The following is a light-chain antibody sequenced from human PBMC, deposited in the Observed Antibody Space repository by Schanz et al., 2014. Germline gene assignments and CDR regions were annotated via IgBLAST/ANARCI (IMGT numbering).Light chain of an antibody. CDR3: QQYGSSPWT. J-gene: IGKJ1*01. Sequence: EIVLTQSPGTLSLSPGERATLSCRASQSVSSIYLAWYQQRPGQAPRLLIYGASSRATGIPDRFSARGSGTDFTLTISRLEPEDFAVYYCQQYGSSPWTFGQGTKVEIK. CDR1: QSVSSIY. CDR2: GAS. V-gene: IGKV3-20*01.